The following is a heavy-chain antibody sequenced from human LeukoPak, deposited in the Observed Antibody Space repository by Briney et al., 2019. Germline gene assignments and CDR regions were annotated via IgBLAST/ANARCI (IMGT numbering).Heavy chain of an antibody. V-gene: IGHV3-30*02. J-gene: IGHJ4*02. CDR3: ARVQGGSYFSLNY. D-gene: IGHD1-26*01. CDR2: IRYEGSSK. Sequence: GGSLGLSCAASGFTFSSYGMHWVRQAPDKGLEWVAFIRYEGSSKYYADSVKGRFTISRDNSKNTLYLQMNSLRAEDTAVYYCARVQGGSYFSLNYWGQGTLVTVSS. CDR1: GFTFSSYG.